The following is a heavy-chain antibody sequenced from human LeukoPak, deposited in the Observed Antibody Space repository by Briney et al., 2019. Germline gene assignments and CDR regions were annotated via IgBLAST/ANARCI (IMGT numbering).Heavy chain of an antibody. CDR1: GFTFSSYA. CDR3: AKAELWFGGKLDGCFDY. Sequence: PGGSLRLSCAASGFTFSSYAMSWVRQAPGKGLEWVSAISGSGGSTYYADSVKGRFTISRDNSKNTLYLQMNSLRAEDTAVYYCAKAELWFGGKLDGCFDYWGQGTLVTVSS. D-gene: IGHD3-10*01. V-gene: IGHV3-23*01. J-gene: IGHJ4*02. CDR2: ISGSGGST.